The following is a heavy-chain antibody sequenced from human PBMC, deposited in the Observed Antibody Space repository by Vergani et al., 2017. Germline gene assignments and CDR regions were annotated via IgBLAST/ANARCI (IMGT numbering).Heavy chain of an antibody. V-gene: IGHV3-23*01. D-gene: IGHD2/OR15-2a*01. CDR1: GFTFSSYA. J-gene: IGHJ4*02. Sequence: EVQLLESGGGLVQPGGSLRLSCAASGFTFSSYAMSWVRQAPGKGLEWVSAISGSGGSTYYADSVKGRFTISRDNSKNTLYLQMNSLRAEDTAVYYCAKVLSLSMFYVVTPLDYWGKGTMVTVSS. CDR3: AKVLSLSMFYVVTPLDY. CDR2: ISGSGGST.